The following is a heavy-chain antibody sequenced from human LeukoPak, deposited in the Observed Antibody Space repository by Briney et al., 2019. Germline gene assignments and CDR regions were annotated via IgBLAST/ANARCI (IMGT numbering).Heavy chain of an antibody. D-gene: IGHD1-7*01. CDR2: IYYSGST. Sequence: PSETLSLTCTVSGVSISGSSYFWGWIRQPPGKGLEWIGSIYYSGSTYYNPFLKSRVTISVDTSKNQFSLRLSSVTAADTAVYYCARDRKLSRGGNWLDPWGQGTLVTVSS. V-gene: IGHV4-39*01. CDR3: ARDRKLSRGGNWLDP. J-gene: IGHJ5*02. CDR1: GVSISGSSYF.